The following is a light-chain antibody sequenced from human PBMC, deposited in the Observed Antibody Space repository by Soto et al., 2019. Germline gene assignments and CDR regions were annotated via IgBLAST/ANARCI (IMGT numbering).Light chain of an antibody. CDR2: KAS. CDR3: QQYSSYSLT. V-gene: IGKV1-5*03. J-gene: IGKJ1*01. CDR1: QSIGTW. Sequence: DIQMTQSPSTLSASVGDRVTITCRASQSIGTWLVWYQQKPGKAPKLLIYKASGLESGVPSRFSGSGSEAEFTLSISSLQPDDFATYYCQQYSSYSLTFGQGTKVEIK.